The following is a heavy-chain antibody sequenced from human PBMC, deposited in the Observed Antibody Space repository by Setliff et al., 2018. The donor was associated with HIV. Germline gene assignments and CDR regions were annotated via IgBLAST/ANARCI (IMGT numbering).Heavy chain of an antibody. CDR3: ARDPIAVAGTYPADNWFDP. D-gene: IGHD6-19*01. CDR2: IIPIFGKA. CDR1: GGTFSSYA. Sequence: SVKVSCKASGGTFSSYAISWVRQAPGQGLEWMGGIIPIFGKANYAQKFQGRVTTTADESTSTAYMELSSLRSEDTAVYYCARDPIAVAGTYPADNWFDPWGQGTLVTVSS. V-gene: IGHV1-69*13. J-gene: IGHJ5*02.